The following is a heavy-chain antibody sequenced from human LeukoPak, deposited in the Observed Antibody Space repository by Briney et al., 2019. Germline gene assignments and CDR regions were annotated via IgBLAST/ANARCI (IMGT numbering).Heavy chain of an antibody. Sequence: PSETLSLTCAVYGGSLSAYYWTWLRQPPGKGLEWIGEINHGGSTNYNPSLKSRVTISVDTSKNQFSLKLSSVTAADTAVYYCARYLDYGGNSRVFQHRGQGTLVTVSS. CDR1: GGSLSAYY. CDR3: ARYLDYGGNSRVFQH. J-gene: IGHJ1*01. CDR2: INHGGST. D-gene: IGHD4-23*01. V-gene: IGHV4-34*01.